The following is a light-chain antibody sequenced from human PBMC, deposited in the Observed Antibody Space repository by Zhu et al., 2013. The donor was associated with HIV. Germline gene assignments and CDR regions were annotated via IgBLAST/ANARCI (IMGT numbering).Light chain of an antibody. V-gene: IGLV3-1*01. CDR2: QDS. Sequence: SYELTQPPSVSVSPGQTASVICSGDKLGDKYASWYRRKPDQSPVLVIYQDSKRPSGIPERFSGSNSGNTATLTISGTQAMDETDYYCLAWDSSTGVFGTGTKVTV. J-gene: IGLJ1*01. CDR1: KLGDKY. CDR3: LAWDSSTGV.